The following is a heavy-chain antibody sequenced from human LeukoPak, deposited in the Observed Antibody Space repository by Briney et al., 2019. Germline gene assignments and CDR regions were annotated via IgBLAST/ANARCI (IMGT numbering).Heavy chain of an antibody. D-gene: IGHD1-26*01. Sequence: SQTLSLTCTVSGGSISSGGYYWSWIRQPPGKGLEWIGYIYHSGSTYYNPSLKSRVTISVDRSKNQFSLKLNSVTAADTAVYYCTRGGSADPFEHWGQGTLVTVSS. V-gene: IGHV4-30-2*01. CDR1: GGSISSGGYY. CDR3: TRGGSADPFEH. J-gene: IGHJ4*02. CDR2: IYHSGST.